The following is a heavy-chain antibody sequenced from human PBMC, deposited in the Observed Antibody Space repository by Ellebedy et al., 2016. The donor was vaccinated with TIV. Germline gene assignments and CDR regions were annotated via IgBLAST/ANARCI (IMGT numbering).Heavy chain of an antibody. V-gene: IGHV1-46*01. J-gene: IGHJ4*02. CDR2: IIPTNGAK. CDR3: AKESPRIKYFDF. D-gene: IGHD1-14*01. CDR1: GYTFTSYY. Sequence: ASVKVSCXASGYTFTSYYIHWVRQAPGQGLEWIGVIIPTNGAKNYAQRFQGRVTMTSDTSTSTVYMDLSGLSSEDTAIYYCAKESPRIKYFDFWGQGTLVTVSS.